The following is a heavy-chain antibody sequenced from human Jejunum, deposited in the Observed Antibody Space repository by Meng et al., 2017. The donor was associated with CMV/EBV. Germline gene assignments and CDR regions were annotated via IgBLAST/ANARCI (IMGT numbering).Heavy chain of an antibody. CDR1: SITSTNW. CDR3: ARGYCSSSGCDRGGRLDY. Sequence: SITSTNWWGWVRQPPGKGLEWIGEIFHSGRTNFNPSLKGRVTMSVDKSKNHFSLSVTSVTAADTAVYYCARGYCSSSGCDRGGRLDYWGQGTLVTVSS. CDR2: IFHSGRT. J-gene: IGHJ4*02. V-gene: IGHV4-4*02. D-gene: IGHD2-2*02.